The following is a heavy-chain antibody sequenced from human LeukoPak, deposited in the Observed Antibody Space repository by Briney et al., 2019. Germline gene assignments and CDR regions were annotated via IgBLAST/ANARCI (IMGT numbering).Heavy chain of an antibody. CDR2: IYYSGST. CDR1: GGSTSSYY. V-gene: IGHV4-59*01. D-gene: IGHD2-2*01. Sequence: SETLSLTCTVSGGSTSSYYWSWIRQPPGKGLEWIGYIYYSGSTNYNPSLKSRVTISVDTSKNQFSLKLSSVTAADTAVYYCARVNARRDAFDIWGQGTMVTVSS. J-gene: IGHJ3*02. CDR3: ARVNARRDAFDI.